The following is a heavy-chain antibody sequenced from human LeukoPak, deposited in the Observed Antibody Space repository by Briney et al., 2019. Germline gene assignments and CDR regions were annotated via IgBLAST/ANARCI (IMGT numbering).Heavy chain of an antibody. CDR1: GFTVSSNY. CDR2: IYSGGST. Sequence: GGTLRLSCAASGFTVSSNYMSWVRQAPGKGLEWVSVIYSGGSTYHADSVKGRFTISRDNSKNTLYLQMNSLRAEDTAVYYCARDHFYYYYMDVWGKGTTVTISS. V-gene: IGHV3-66*01. J-gene: IGHJ6*03. CDR3: ARDHFYYYYMDV. D-gene: IGHD3-3*02.